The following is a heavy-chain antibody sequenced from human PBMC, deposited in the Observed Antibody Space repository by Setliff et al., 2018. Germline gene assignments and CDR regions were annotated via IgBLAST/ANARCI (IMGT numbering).Heavy chain of an antibody. Sequence: PSETLSLTCTVAGGSITSGAFYWSWIRQPAGERPEWIGRIHASGSPSYNPSLESRVTIALDRSTNQFSLKLSSVTAADTAVYYCARGRYFDWFFEHWGQGNLVTVSS. J-gene: IGHJ4*02. CDR2: IHASGSP. CDR1: GGSITSGAFY. V-gene: IGHV4-61*02. D-gene: IGHD3-9*01. CDR3: ARGRYFDWFFEH.